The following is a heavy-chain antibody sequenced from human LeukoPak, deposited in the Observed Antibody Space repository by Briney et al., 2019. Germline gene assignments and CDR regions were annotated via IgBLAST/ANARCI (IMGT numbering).Heavy chain of an antibody. D-gene: IGHD3-22*01. Sequence: ASVKVSCTASGYTFTSYYMHWVRQAPGQGLEWMGIINPSGGSTSYAQKFQGRVTMTRDMSTSTVYMELSSLRSEDTAVYYCARASEYYYDSSSYFDYWGQGTLVTVSS. CDR3: ARASEYYYDSSSYFDY. CDR1: GYTFTSYY. CDR2: INPSGGST. V-gene: IGHV1-46*01. J-gene: IGHJ4*02.